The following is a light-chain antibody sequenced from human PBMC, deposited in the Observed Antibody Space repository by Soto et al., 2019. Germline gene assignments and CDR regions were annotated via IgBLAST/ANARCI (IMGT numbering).Light chain of an antibody. CDR3: QQYGSSPFT. CDR2: GAS. CDR1: QSVSSSY. Sequence: EIVLTQSPGTLSLSPGERATLSCRASQSVSSSYLAWYQQKPGQAPRLLIYGASSRATGIPDRFSGSGSGTDFTLTISRLEQEDFAVYYCQQYGSSPFTFGPGTKVDIQ. V-gene: IGKV3-20*01. J-gene: IGKJ3*01.